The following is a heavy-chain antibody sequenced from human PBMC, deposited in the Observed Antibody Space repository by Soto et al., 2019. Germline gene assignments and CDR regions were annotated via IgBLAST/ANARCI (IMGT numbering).Heavy chain of an antibody. CDR1: GGSISNHY. CDR3: AQTSGSASAYNYYGMDV. Sequence: QVQLQESGPGLVKPSETLSLTCTVSGGSISNHYWTWIRQSPGKGLEWFGYVYYSGSTNYNPSLKSRVTISIDMSKNQFSLKLRSVTAADTAVYYCAQTSGSASAYNYYGMDVWGQGTTVTVSS. J-gene: IGHJ6*02. CDR2: VYYSGST. V-gene: IGHV4-59*11. D-gene: IGHD6-6*01.